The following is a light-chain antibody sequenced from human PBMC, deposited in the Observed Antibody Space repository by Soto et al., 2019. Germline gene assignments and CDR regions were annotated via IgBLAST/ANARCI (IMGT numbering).Light chain of an antibody. V-gene: IGKV3-15*01. CDR2: AAS. CDR3: QQYNNWWT. CDR1: QSVSSN. Sequence: EIVMTQSPATLSVSPGERATLSCRASQSVSSNLAWYQQKPGQAPRRLLYAASTRATGSPARFRGSWSGTEFTLTVSSLQSEDFSVYYCQQYNNWWTFGQGTKVEIK. J-gene: IGKJ1*01.